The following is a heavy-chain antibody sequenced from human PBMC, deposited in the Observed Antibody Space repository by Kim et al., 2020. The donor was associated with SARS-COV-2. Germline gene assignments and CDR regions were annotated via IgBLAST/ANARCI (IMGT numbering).Heavy chain of an antibody. J-gene: IGHJ4*02. Sequence: LKSRVTISVDTSKNQFSLKLSSVIAADTAVYYCATHGRYCSSTSCYAYDYWGQGTLVTVSS. D-gene: IGHD2-2*01. CDR3: ATHGRYCSSTSCYAYDY. V-gene: IGHV4-30-2*04.